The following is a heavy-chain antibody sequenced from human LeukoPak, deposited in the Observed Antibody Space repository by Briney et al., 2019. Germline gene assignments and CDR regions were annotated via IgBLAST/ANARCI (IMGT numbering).Heavy chain of an antibody. D-gene: IGHD3/OR15-3a*01. CDR3: VRGTYYYEF. Sequence: SAGSLRLSCAASKFTFSDYYMTWVRQAPGKGPEWVAYMNQFGTEIKYLDSVKGRFTISRDNAKNSLYLWMTSLTADDTAVYYCVRGTYYYEFWGQGTLVIVSS. V-gene: IGHV3-7*04. CDR2: MNQFGTEI. J-gene: IGHJ4*02. CDR1: KFTFSDYY.